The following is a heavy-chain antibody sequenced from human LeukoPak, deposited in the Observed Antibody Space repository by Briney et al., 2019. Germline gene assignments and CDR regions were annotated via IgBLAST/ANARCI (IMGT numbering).Heavy chain of an antibody. CDR1: GFTFSNAW. CDR2: IKSKTDGGTT. J-gene: IGHJ4*02. D-gene: IGHD7-27*01. CDR3: ARETPGAGHFDY. V-gene: IGHV3-15*07. Sequence: GGSLRLSCAASGFTFSNAWMNWVRQAPGKGLEWVGRIKSKTDGGTTDYAAPVKGRFTISRDDSKNTLYLQMNSLKTEDTAVYYCARETPGAGHFDYWGQGSLVTVSS.